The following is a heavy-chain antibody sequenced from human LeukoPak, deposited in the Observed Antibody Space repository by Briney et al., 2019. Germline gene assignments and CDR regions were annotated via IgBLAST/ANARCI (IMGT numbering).Heavy chain of an antibody. CDR1: GFSFSNYA. CDR3: AKDRYTADYYTSSGYFDH. V-gene: IGHV3-23*01. CDR2: ISGSGSNT. D-gene: IGHD3-22*01. J-gene: IGHJ4*02. Sequence: GGSLRLSCAASGFSFSNYAMGWVRQAPGKGLEWVSSISGSGSNTYYADSVKGRFTISRDNSKNTLFLQMNSLRAEDTAVYHCAKDRYTADYYTSSGYFDHWGQGALVTVSS.